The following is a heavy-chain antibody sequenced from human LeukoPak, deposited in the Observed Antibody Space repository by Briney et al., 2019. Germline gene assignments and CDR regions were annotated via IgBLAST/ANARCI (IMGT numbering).Heavy chain of an antibody. V-gene: IGHV4-59*08. D-gene: IGHD1-26*01. J-gene: IGHJ4*02. Sequence: SETLSLTCTVSGGSISSYYWSWLRQPPGKGLEWIGYIYYSGSTNYNPSLKSRVTISVDTSKNQFSLKLSSVTAADTAVYYCARHGVGATSPHFDYWGQGTLVTVSS. CDR1: GGSISSYY. CDR2: IYYSGST. CDR3: ARHGVGATSPHFDY.